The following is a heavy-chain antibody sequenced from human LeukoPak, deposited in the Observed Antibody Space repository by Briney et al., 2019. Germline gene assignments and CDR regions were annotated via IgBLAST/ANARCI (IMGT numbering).Heavy chain of an antibody. J-gene: IGHJ4*02. Sequence: PGRSLRLSCAASGFTFSSYAMHWVRQAPGKGLEWVALISYDGSNKYYADSVKGRFTISRDNSKNTLYLQMNSLRAEDTAVYYCAKGPSSTGVYWGQGTLVTVSS. CDR2: ISYDGSNK. CDR1: GFTFSSYA. V-gene: IGHV3-30-3*01. D-gene: IGHD6-13*01. CDR3: AKGPSSTGVY.